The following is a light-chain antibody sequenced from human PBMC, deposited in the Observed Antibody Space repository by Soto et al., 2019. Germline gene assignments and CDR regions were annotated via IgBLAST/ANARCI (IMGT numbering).Light chain of an antibody. CDR3: GAWDDSVSAYV. J-gene: IGLJ1*01. V-gene: IGLV1-51*02. CDR1: SSNIGTTY. CDR2: ENN. Sequence: QSVLTQPPSVSAAPGQRVTISCSGSSSNIGTTYVSWYQQLPGTVPKLLMYENNKRPSGIPDRFSGSKSATSATLDITGLQTGDEADYYCGAWDDSVSAYVFGTGTKLNVL.